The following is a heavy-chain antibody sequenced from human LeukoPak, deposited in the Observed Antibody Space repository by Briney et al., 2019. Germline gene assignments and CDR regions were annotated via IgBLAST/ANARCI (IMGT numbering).Heavy chain of an antibody. CDR2: INHTGST. D-gene: IGHD3-10*01. CDR1: GGSFSGYY. J-gene: IGHJ6*03. CDR3: ARALIYGGFGELFGHYYYYYMDV. V-gene: IGHV4-34*01. Sequence: SETLSLTCAVYGGSFSGYYWSWIRQPPGKGLEWIGEINHTGSTNYNPSPKSRVTISVDTSKNQFSLKLSSVTAADTAVYYCARALIYGGFGELFGHYYYYYMDVSGKATTVTASS.